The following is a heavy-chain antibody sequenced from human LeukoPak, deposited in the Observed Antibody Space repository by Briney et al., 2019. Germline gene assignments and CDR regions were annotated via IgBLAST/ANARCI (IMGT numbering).Heavy chain of an antibody. CDR3: ARDLRSVQYYDILTGPNWFDP. V-gene: IGHV1-18*04. CDR2: INAYNGNT. Sequence: ASVKVSCKASGYTFTGYYMHWVRQAPGQGLEWMGWINAYNGNTNYAQKLQGRVTMTTDTSTSTAYMELRSLRSDDTAVYYCARDLRSVQYYDILTGPNWFDPWGQGTLVTVSS. CDR1: GYTFTGYY. D-gene: IGHD3-9*01. J-gene: IGHJ5*02.